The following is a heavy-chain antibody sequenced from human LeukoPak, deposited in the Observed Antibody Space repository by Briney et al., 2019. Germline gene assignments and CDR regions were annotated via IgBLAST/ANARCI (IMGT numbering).Heavy chain of an antibody. Sequence: PSETLSLTCTVSGGSIIISNYYWGWIRQSPGKGLEYIGKISYSGTTYYNPSLRSRVHMSVDTSKNQFSLSLSSVTAADTAVYYCARLTDFWGQGILVTVSS. J-gene: IGHJ4*02. CDR3: ARLTDF. CDR1: GGSIIISNYY. CDR2: ISYSGTT. V-gene: IGHV4-39*01.